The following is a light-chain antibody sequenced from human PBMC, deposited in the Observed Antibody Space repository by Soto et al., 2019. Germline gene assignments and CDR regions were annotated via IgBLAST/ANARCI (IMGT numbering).Light chain of an antibody. CDR3: QQYDSWPPSYT. V-gene: IGKV3-15*01. CDR1: QSVSTY. J-gene: IGKJ2*01. CDR2: GAS. Sequence: EIVMTQSPATLSVSLGDRATLSCRASQSVSTYLAWYQQKPGQAPRLLIYGASTRATGIRARFSGSGSETDFTPTISSLESEDFAVYYCQQYDSWPPSYTFGQGTKLEIK.